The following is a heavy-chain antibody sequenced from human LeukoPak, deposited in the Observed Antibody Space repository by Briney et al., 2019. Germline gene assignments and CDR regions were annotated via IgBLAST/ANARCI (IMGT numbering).Heavy chain of an antibody. Sequence: PGGSLRLSCAASGFTFSSYAMHWVRQAPGKGLEWVAVISYDGSNKYYADSVKGRFTISRDNSKNTLYLQMNSLRAEDTAVYYCARDGSFDYWGQGTLVTVSS. CDR2: ISYDGSNK. J-gene: IGHJ4*02. V-gene: IGHV3-30-3*01. CDR1: GFTFSSYA. CDR3: ARDGSFDY. D-gene: IGHD1-26*01.